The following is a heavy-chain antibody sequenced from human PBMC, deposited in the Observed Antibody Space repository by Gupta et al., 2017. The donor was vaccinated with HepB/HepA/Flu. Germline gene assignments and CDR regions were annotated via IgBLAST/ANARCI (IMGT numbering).Heavy chain of an antibody. V-gene: IGHV3-30-3*01. CDR1: GFSFGSYA. D-gene: IGHD2-21*02. J-gene: IGHJ4*02. Sequence: QVQLVDAGGGVVQPGRFLRLSCAASGFSFGSYAMNWVRQAPGKGLEWVAVISYDGSNRYYIDSVKGRFTISRDNFKNTLYLQMNSLRPEDSAGYYCARDPSHVVGETAVQDYWGQGTLVTVSS. CDR3: ARDPSHVVGETAVQDY. CDR2: ISYDGSNR.